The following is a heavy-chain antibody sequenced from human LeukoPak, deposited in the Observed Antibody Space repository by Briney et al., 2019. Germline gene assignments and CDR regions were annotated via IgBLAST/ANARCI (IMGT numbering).Heavy chain of an antibody. J-gene: IGHJ6*03. CDR1: GFTFSRYW. D-gene: IGHD5-18*01. CDR2: MKEDGSQK. Sequence: GESLRLSCTASGFTFSRYWMSWVRQAPGKGLEWVANMKEDGSQKYYVDSVKGRFTISRDNAKNSLYLQMNSLGAEDTAVYYCARARGYLYNYYYMDVWGKGTTVTISS. CDR3: ARARGYLYNYYYMDV. V-gene: IGHV3-7*01.